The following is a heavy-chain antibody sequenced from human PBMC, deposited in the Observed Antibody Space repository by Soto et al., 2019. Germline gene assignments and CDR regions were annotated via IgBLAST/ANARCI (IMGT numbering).Heavy chain of an antibody. V-gene: IGHV2-5*02. CDR1: GFSLSNRGMG. Sequence: QITLKESGPTLVKPTQTLTLTCTFSGFSLSNRGMGVGWIRQPPGKAREWLALIYWDDNKRYSPSLKSRLTIAKDTSKNQVVLTMTNMDPVDTSTYYCANRMTGTTDDAFDIWGQGTMVTVSS. D-gene: IGHD1-20*01. J-gene: IGHJ3*02. CDR2: IYWDDNK. CDR3: ANRMTGTTDDAFDI.